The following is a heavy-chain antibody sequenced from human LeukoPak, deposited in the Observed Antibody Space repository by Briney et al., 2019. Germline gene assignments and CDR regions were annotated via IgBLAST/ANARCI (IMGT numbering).Heavy chain of an antibody. V-gene: IGHV4-59*01. J-gene: IGHJ4*02. CDR2: IYYSGST. D-gene: IGHD6-13*01. Sequence: SETLSLTCTISGGSISDYYWSWIRQPPGKGLEWIGYIYYSGSTHYNPSLKSRVTISVDTSKNQFSLKLSSVTAADTAVYYCARGVYIAAAQYAYWGQGTLVTVSS. CDR3: ARGVYIAAAQYAY. CDR1: GGSISDYY.